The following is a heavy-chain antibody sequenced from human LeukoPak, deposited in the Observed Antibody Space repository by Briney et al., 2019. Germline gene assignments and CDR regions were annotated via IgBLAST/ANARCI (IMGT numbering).Heavy chain of an antibody. Sequence: GGSLRLTCAASGFTFSSYGMHWVRQAPGKGLEWVAFIRYDGSNKYYADSVKGRFTISRDNSKNTLYLQMNSLRAEDTAVYYCAKGPDLGSGSYFFDYWGQGTLVTVSS. CDR2: IRYDGSNK. CDR3: AKGPDLGSGSYFFDY. CDR1: GFTFSSYG. J-gene: IGHJ4*02. D-gene: IGHD3-10*01. V-gene: IGHV3-30*02.